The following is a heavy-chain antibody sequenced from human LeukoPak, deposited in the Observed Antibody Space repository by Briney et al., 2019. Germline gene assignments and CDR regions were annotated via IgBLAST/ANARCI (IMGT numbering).Heavy chain of an antibody. D-gene: IGHD2-2*01. V-gene: IGHV4-59*01. CDR3: AREREGYCSSTSCGNWFDP. Sequence: SETLSLTCTVSGGSISSYYWSWIRQPPGKGLEWIGYIYYSGSTNYNPSLKSRVTISVDTSKNQFSLKLSSVTAADTAVYYCAREREGYCSSTSCGNWFDPWGQGTLVTVSS. CDR2: IYYSGST. CDR1: GGSISSYY. J-gene: IGHJ5*02.